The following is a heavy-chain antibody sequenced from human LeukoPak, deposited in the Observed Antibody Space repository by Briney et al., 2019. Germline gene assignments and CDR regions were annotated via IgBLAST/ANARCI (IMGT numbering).Heavy chain of an antibody. CDR1: GFTFSSYA. V-gene: IGHV3-23*01. CDR2: VGGSGGST. CDR3: AKEGPLTGTDPFDY. D-gene: IGHD1-7*01. J-gene: IGHJ4*02. Sequence: GGSLRLSCAASGFTFSSYAMSWVRQAPGKGLEWVSDVGGSGGSTYYADSVKGRFTISRDNSKNTLYLQMNNLRAEDTAVYYCAKEGPLTGTDPFDYWGQGTLVTVSS.